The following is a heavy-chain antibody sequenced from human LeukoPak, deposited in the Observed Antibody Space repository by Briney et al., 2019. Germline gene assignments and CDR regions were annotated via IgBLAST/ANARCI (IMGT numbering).Heavy chain of an antibody. V-gene: IGHV3-66*04. Sequence: GGSLRLSCAASGFTFSDYYMSWIRQAPGKGLEWVSIIYSGGSRYYADSVKGRFTISRDISQNTLFLEMNSLRGEDTAVYYCARQGGGAVEYWGQGTVVTVSS. CDR2: IYSGGSR. CDR1: GFTFSDYY. J-gene: IGHJ4*02. D-gene: IGHD2-21*01. CDR3: ARQGGGAVEY.